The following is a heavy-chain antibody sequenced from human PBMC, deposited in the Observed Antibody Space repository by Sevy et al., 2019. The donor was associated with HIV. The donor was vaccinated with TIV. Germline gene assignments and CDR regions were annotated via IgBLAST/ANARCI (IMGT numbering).Heavy chain of an antibody. CDR1: GYTFTSYG. Sequence: ASVKVSCKASGYTFTSYGISWVRQAPGQGLEWMGWISAYNGNTNYAQKLQGRVTMTTDTSTSTAYMELRSLGSDDTAGYYCARVAAVYDIFACLLTLYYFDFLGPGTLVTVSS. CDR2: ISAYNGNT. V-gene: IGHV1-18*01. CDR3: ARVAAVYDIFACLLTLYYFDF. J-gene: IGHJ4*02. D-gene: IGHD3-9*01.